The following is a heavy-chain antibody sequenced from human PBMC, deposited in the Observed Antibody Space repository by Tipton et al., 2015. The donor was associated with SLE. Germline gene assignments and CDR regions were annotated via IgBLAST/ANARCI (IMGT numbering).Heavy chain of an antibody. CDR2: IYYSGNT. CDR1: SYSISSGYY. Sequence: TLSLTCTVSSYSISSGYYWGWIRQPPGKGLEWIGSIYHSGSIYYSGNTYCNPSLESRVTISADTFKNQFSLKVTSVTAADTAVYFCARIHPNNYGDYGPFDYWGQGILVTVSS. D-gene: IGHD4-17*01. J-gene: IGHJ4*02. V-gene: IGHV4-38-2*02. CDR3: ARIHPNNYGDYGPFDY.